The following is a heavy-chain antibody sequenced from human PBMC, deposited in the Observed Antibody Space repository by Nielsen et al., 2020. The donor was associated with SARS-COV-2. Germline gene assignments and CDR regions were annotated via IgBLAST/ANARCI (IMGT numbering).Heavy chain of an antibody. CDR2: ITMSGRYM. Sequence: GESLKISCAASGFLVSTKYMNWVRQAPGKGLEWVSSITMSGRYMYYADSLRGRFTVSRDNAENSLFLQMSSLRDEDTAVYYCARDQDGGAATSNWYFDLWGRGTLVIVSS. CDR3: ARDQDGGAATSNWYFDL. CDR1: GFLVSTKY. V-gene: IGHV3-21*01. J-gene: IGHJ2*01. D-gene: IGHD6-25*01.